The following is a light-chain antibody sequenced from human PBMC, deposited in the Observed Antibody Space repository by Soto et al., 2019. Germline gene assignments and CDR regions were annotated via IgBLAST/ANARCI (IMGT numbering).Light chain of an antibody. CDR1: QSVSSY. Sequence: EIVLTQSPATLSLSPGERATLSCRASQSVSSYLAWYQQKPGQAPRLLIYDASNWATGIPARFSGSGSGTDFTLTISSLEPEDFAVYYCQQRSNWPPTFGQGTNLEI. V-gene: IGKV3-11*01. CDR3: QQRSNWPPT. CDR2: DAS. J-gene: IGKJ2*01.